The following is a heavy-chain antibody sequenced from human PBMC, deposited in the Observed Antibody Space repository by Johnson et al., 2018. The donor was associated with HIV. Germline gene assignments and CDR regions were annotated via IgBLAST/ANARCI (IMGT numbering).Heavy chain of an antibody. J-gene: IGHJ3*02. CDR1: GFTFSSYW. CDR3: ARDKGGSGYLGALDI. D-gene: IGHD3-22*01. Sequence: VQLVESGGGLVQPGGSLRLSCAASGFTFSSYWMSWVRQAPGKGLEWVAVIYSGGSTYYADSVKGRFTISRDNSKNTLYLQMNSLRAEDTAVYYCARDKGGSGYLGALDIWGQGTMVTVSS. V-gene: IGHV3-66*01. CDR2: IYSGGST.